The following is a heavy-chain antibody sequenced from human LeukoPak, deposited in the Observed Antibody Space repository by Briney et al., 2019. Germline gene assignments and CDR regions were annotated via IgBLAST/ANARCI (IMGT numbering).Heavy chain of an antibody. CDR2: ISYDGTNK. J-gene: IGHJ4*02. V-gene: IGHV3-30*04. Sequence: GGSLRLSCAAAGITFSRSAMHWVRQAPGKGLEWVAIISYDGTNKYYLDSVKGRFTISRDNSKNTLYLQMDSLRAEDTAVYYCTRGTVPGLATTYGTYFDSWGQGTLVTVSS. D-gene: IGHD5-12*01. CDR1: GITFSRSA. CDR3: TRGTVPGLATTYGTYFDS.